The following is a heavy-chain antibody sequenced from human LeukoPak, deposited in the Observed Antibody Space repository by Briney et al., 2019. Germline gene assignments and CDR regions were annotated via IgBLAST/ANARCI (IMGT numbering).Heavy chain of an antibody. CDR2: IYYSGST. V-gene: IGHV4-59*01. CDR3: ARDSYYGMDV. CDR1: GGSISSYY. Sequence: SETLSLTCTVSGGSISSYYWSWIRQPPGKGLEWIGYIYYSGSTNYNPSLKSRVTISVDTSKNQFSLRLSSVTAADTAVYYCARDSYYGMDVWGQGTTVTVSS. J-gene: IGHJ6*02.